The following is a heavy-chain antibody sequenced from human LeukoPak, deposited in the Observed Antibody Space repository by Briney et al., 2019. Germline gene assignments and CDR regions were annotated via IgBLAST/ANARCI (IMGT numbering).Heavy chain of an antibody. CDR1: GESMRTGGYY. V-gene: IGHV4-31*03. D-gene: IGHD3-16*01. J-gene: IGHJ3*02. CDR2: IYYSGST. CDR3: ARGDGSHSYAKGFDI. Sequence: RASATLSLTCSVSGESMRTGGYYWPWIRQHPGKGLEWIGYIYYSGSTYYNPSLKDRISMSVDTSNNRFSVKLTAVTAADTAVYFCARGDGSHSYAKGFDIWGQGTLVTVSS.